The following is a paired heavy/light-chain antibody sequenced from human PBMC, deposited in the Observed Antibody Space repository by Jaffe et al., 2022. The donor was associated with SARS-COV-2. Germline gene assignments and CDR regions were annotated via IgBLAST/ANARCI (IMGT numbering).Heavy chain of an antibody. CDR3: AREDRFDSSGLGGQ. J-gene: IGHJ4*02. CDR1: GGSISSNSYY. V-gene: IGHV4-39*02. CDR2: IYYNGAT. D-gene: IGHD3-22*01. Sequence: QLQLQESGPGLLKPWETLSLACTVSGGSISSNSYYWAWIRQPAGKGLEWLATIYYNGATQFNPSLRSRITMSIDTSKNQFSLKLTSVTAADTAIYYCAREDRFDSSGLGGQWGQGTLVTVSS.
Light chain of an antibody. CDR3: QTWGTYTQRM. J-gene: IGLJ3*02. CDR1: SGHSSLT. V-gene: IGLV4-69*01. Sequence: QFVPTQTPSASASLGASVRLTCTLSSGHSSLTIAWHQQQPEKGPRYLMKVNSDGSHSKGDGIPDRFSGSSSGAERHLTISSLQSEDEADYYCQTWGTYTQRMFGGGTKLTVL. CDR2: VNSDGSH.